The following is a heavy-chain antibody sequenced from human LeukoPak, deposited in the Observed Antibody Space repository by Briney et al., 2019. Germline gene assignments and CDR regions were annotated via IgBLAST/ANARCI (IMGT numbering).Heavy chain of an antibody. D-gene: IGHD5-18*01. CDR2: ISYDGSNK. V-gene: IGHV3-30*03. CDR3: ARVGYTAMAADY. CDR1: GFTFSSYG. Sequence: PGGSLRLSCAASGFTFSSYGMSWVRQAPGKGLEWVAVISYDGSNKYYADSVKGRFTISRDNSKNTLYLQMNSLRAEDTAVYYCARVGYTAMAADYWGQGTLVTVSS. J-gene: IGHJ4*02.